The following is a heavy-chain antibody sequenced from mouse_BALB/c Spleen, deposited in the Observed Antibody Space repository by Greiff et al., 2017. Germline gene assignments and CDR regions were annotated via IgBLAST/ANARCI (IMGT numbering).Heavy chain of an antibody. CDR2: ISHSGST. J-gene: IGHJ3*01. CDR1: GYSITSYYV. D-gene: IGHD2-14*01. Sequence: EVKLMESGPGLVKPSQSLSLTCTVSGYSITSYYVRNWIRQFPGNRLEWMGYISHSGSTSYNPSLKRRNSITRDTSKNRFFLQLNSVTTEDTATYYCARSRYDRTWFAYWGQGTVVTVSA. V-gene: IGHV3-2*02. CDR3: ARSRYDRTWFAY.